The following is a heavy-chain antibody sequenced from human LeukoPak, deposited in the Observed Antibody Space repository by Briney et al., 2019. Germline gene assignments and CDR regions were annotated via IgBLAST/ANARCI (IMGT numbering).Heavy chain of an antibody. Sequence: SETLSLTCTVSGGSISSGSYYWSWIRQLAGKGLEWIGRIYTSGSTNYNPSLKSRVTISVDTSKNQFSLKLSSVTAADTAVYYCARDPVRGWFDPWGQGTLVTVSS. CDR3: ARDPVRGWFDP. CDR1: GGSISSGSYY. CDR2: IYTSGST. J-gene: IGHJ5*02. D-gene: IGHD3-10*01. V-gene: IGHV4-61*02.